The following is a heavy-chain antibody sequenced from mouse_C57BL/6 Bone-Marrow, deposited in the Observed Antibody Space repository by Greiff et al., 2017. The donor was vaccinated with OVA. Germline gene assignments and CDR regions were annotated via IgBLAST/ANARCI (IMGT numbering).Heavy chain of an antibody. V-gene: IGHV14-4*01. CDR3: TTLTSWLAY. Sequence: EVKLQESGAELVRPGASVKLSCTASGFNIKDDYMHWVKQRPEQGLEWIGWIDPENGDTEYASKFQGKATITADTSSNTAYLQLSSLTSEDTAVYYCTTLTSWLAYWGQGTLVTVSA. J-gene: IGHJ3*01. CDR2: IDPENGDT. CDR1: GFNIKDDY. D-gene: IGHD4-1*01.